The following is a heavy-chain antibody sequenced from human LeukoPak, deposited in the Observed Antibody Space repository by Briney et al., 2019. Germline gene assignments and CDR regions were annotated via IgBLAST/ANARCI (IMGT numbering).Heavy chain of an antibody. Sequence: SETLSLTCAVSGGSFSDFYWNWIRQRPGKGLEWIGEINHSGSTNYNPSLKSRVTISVDTSKNQFSLKLSSVTAADTAVYYCARDVYSSSSRFDYWGQGTLVTVSS. CDR1: GGSFSDFY. CDR2: INHSGST. CDR3: ARDVYSSSSRFDY. D-gene: IGHD6-6*01. V-gene: IGHV4-34*01. J-gene: IGHJ4*02.